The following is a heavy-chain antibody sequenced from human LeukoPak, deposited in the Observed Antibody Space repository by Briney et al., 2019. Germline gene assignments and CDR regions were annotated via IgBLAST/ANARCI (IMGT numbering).Heavy chain of an antibody. V-gene: IGHV4-39*01. D-gene: IGHD4-17*01. CDR1: GGSFRSSGYY. J-gene: IGHJ5*02. CDR2: IHNSGNT. CDR3: ARTSTVTTRWFDR. Sequence: SETLSLTCTVSGGSFRSSGYYWGWIRQPPGKGLEWIGTIHNSGNTYYNPSLKSRVAIFGDTSKNQFSLNLSSVTAADTAMYYCARTSTVTTRWFDRWGQGTLATVSS.